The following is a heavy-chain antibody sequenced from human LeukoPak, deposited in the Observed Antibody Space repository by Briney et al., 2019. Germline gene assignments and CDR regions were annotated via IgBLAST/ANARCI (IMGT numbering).Heavy chain of an antibody. CDR1: GFTFSSYW. D-gene: IGHD2-2*03. CDR3: VSGYCSSTTCYRGAY. J-gene: IGHJ4*02. Sequence: PGGSLRLSCAASGFTFSSYWMHWVRQAPGKGLLWVSRISDDGSSANYADSVQGRFTISRDNAKNTVYLQMHSLRAEDTAVYYCVSGYCSSTTCYRGAYWGQGTLVTVSS. V-gene: IGHV3-74*01. CDR2: ISDDGSSA.